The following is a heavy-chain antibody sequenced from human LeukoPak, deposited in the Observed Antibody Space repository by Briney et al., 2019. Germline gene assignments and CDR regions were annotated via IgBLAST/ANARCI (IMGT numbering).Heavy chain of an antibody. CDR1: GFTFSSYS. CDR3: ARGGKYYYDSSGPHTGDY. J-gene: IGHJ4*02. Sequence: PGGSLRLSCAASGFTFSSYSMNWVRRAPGKGLEWVSSISSSSSYIYYADSVKGRFTISRDNAKNSLYLQMNSLRAEDTAVYYCARGGKYYYDSSGPHTGDYWGQGTLVTVSS. D-gene: IGHD3-22*01. V-gene: IGHV3-21*01. CDR2: ISSSSSYI.